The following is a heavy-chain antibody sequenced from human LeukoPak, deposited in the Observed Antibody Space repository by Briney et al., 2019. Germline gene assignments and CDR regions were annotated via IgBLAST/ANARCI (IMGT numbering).Heavy chain of an antibody. CDR1: GYTFTSYG. J-gene: IGHJ4*02. CDR3: ARDFSSSWYPAGISDY. V-gene: IGHV1-18*01. D-gene: IGHD6-13*01. CDR2: ISAYNGNT. Sequence: ASVKVSCKASGYTFTSYGISWVRQAPGQGLEWMGWISAYNGNTNYAQKLQGRVTMTTDTSTSTAYMELRSLRSDDTAVYYCARDFSSSWYPAGISDYWGQGTLVTVSS.